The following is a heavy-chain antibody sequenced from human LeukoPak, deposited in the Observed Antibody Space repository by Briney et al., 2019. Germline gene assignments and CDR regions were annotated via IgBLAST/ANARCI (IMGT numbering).Heavy chain of an antibody. D-gene: IGHD6-6*01. J-gene: IGHJ1*01. CDR2: INPNSGGT. CDR1: GYTFTGYY. Sequence: GASVKVSCKASGYTFTGYYMHWVRQAPGQGLEWMGWINPNSGGTNYAQKFQGRVTMARDTSISTAYMELSRLRSDDTAVYYCARDPGIAARPGYFQHWGQGTLVTVSS. V-gene: IGHV1-2*02. CDR3: ARDPGIAARPGYFQH.